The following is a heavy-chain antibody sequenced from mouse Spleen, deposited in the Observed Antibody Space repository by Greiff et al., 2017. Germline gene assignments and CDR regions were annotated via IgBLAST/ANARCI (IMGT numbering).Heavy chain of an antibody. CDR1: GFTFSDYG. D-gene: IGHD4-1*01. J-gene: IGHJ3*01. CDR2: ISSGSSTI. CDR3: ARRLLGRGAWFAY. Sequence: EVKLMESGGGLVKPGGSLKLSCAASGFTFSDYGMHWVRQAPEKGLEWVAYISSGSSTIYYADTVKGRFTISRDNAKNTLFLQMTSLRSEDTAMYYCARRLLGRGAWFAYWGQGTLVTVSA. V-gene: IGHV5-17*01.